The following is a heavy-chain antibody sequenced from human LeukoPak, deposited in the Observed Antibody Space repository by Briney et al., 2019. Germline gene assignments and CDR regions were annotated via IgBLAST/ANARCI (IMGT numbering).Heavy chain of an antibody. Sequence: SETLSLTCSVSGGSISRDYWNWARQPVGKGLEWIGRISLGGRTNYNPSLKSRVTVSLDKSKNQFSLKVTSVTAADTAVYYCARLNGSGSYAYFDYWGQGSLVIVSS. CDR1: GGSISRDY. CDR3: ARLNGSGSYAYFDY. V-gene: IGHV4-4*07. J-gene: IGHJ4*02. D-gene: IGHD3-10*01. CDR2: ISLGGRT.